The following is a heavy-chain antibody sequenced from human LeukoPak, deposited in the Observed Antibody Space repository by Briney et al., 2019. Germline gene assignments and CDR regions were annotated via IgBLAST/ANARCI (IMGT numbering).Heavy chain of an antibody. Sequence: SETLSPTCAVSGGSISSSTYSWNWIRQHPGKGLEWIGYVYYSGATYYNPSLKSRITVSVDTSKNQFSLKLSSVSAADTAVYYSASTTIFGPYFDYWGQGTLVTVSS. V-gene: IGHV4-31*11. CDR3: ASTTIFGPYFDY. J-gene: IGHJ4*02. D-gene: IGHD3-3*01. CDR1: GGSISSSTYS. CDR2: VYYSGAT.